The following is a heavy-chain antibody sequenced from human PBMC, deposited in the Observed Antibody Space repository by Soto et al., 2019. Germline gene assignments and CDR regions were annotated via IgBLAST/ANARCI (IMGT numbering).Heavy chain of an antibody. J-gene: IGHJ6*02. V-gene: IGHV4-59*11. Sequence: PSETLSLTYTVSGGSISSHYWSWVRQAPGKGLEWIGHIYYRGSTTYNPSLRSRSTISVDTSNNQFSLKLNSVTTADTAVYYCARDGREASGMDVWGQGTKVTVSS. CDR2: IYYRGST. CDR3: ARDGREASGMDV. D-gene: IGHD1-26*01. CDR1: GGSISSHY.